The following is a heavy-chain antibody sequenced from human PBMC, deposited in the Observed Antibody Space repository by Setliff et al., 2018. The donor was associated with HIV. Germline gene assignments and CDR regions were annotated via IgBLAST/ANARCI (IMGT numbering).Heavy chain of an antibody. CDR3: ARHTVENYDVLTGDHPLGGFDH. CDR1: GGSISSYY. D-gene: IGHD3-9*01. CDR2: IFHTGST. V-gene: IGHV4-59*08. Sequence: LSLTCTVSGGSISSYYWGWIRQPPGKGLEWIASIFHTGSTYYNPSLKSRASISADPSNNHFSLNLSPVTAADTAVYYCARHTVENYDVLTGDHPLGGFDHWGQGILVTVSS. J-gene: IGHJ4*02.